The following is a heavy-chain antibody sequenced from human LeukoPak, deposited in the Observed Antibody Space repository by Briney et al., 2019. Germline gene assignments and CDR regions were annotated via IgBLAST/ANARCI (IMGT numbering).Heavy chain of an antibody. CDR1: GFTFSTDG. V-gene: IGHV3-30*02. D-gene: IGHD3-3*01. J-gene: IGHJ4*02. CDR3: AKVTGGVATGPFDY. CDR2: IRYDGSIE. Sequence: GGSLRLSCAASGFTFSTDGMHWVRQAPGKGLEWVAFIRYDGSIEYYADSVEGRFTISRDNSKNTLYLQMNSLRVEDTAVYYCAKVTGGVATGPFDYWGQGTLVTVSS.